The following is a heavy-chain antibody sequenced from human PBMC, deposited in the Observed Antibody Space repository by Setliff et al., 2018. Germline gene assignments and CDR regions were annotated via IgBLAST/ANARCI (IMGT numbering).Heavy chain of an antibody. J-gene: IGHJ4*02. V-gene: IGHV4-38-2*02. Sequence: KPSETLSLTCTVSGYSISSGYYWGWIRQPPGKGLEWIGSIYHSGSTHYNPSLKSRVTISVDTSKNQFSLKLSSVTAADTAVYYCARVGDSSGWYFSRYFDYWGQGTLVTVSS. D-gene: IGHD6-19*01. CDR1: GYSISSGYY. CDR2: IYHSGST. CDR3: ARVGDSSGWYFSRYFDY.